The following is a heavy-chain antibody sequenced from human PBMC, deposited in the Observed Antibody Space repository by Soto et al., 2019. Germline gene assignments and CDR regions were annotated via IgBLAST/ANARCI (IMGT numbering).Heavy chain of an antibody. J-gene: IGHJ4*02. D-gene: IGHD6-19*01. CDR2: IIPIFGTA. CDR3: ARHRSVYSSGWYAFDY. Sequence: WXXQXXXQGLEWMGGIIPIFGTANYAQKFQGRVTITADESTSTAYMELSSLRSEDTAVYYCARHRSVYSSGWYAFDYWGQGTLVTVS. V-gene: IGHV1-69*01.